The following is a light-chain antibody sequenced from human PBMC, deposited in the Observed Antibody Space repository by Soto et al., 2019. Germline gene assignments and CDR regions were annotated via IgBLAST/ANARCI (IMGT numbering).Light chain of an antibody. Sequence: EIVMTQSPATLSVSPGERATLSCRASQSVSNNLAWYQQKPGQPPRLLIYGASTRATGIPARFSGRGSGTEFTLTVSSLQSEDFAVYYCQQYNNWPPFTFGPGTRVDIK. CDR3: QQYNNWPPFT. CDR1: QSVSNN. V-gene: IGKV3-15*01. J-gene: IGKJ3*01. CDR2: GAS.